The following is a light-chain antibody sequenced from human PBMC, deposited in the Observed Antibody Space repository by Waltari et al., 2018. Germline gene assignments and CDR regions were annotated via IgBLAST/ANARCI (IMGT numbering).Light chain of an antibody. CDR2: DAS. J-gene: IGKJ2*01. V-gene: IGKV3-15*01. Sequence: EIVVTQSPATLSVSPGEGATLSCRASETIKTNLAWYQQKPGQAPRLLSYDASTRATGIPARFSGSGSGTEFTLTINSLQSEDFAIYFCQQYNEWPPISTFGQGTNLEIK. CDR1: ETIKTN. CDR3: QQYNEWPPIST.